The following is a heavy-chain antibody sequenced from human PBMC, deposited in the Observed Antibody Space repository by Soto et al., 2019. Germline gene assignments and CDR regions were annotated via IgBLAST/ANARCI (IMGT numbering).Heavy chain of an antibody. J-gene: IGHJ4*02. Sequence: EVQLVESGGGLVRPGGSRRLSCVASGFTFDDYGMHWVRQVPGKGLEWVAGISWNRGTIGYADSVRGRFTISRDNANNSLFLQKTSLRTKDTDIYYCGKSKDIVVVPAAPVFAHWGQRITVTVSP. CDR2: ISWNRGTI. CDR3: GKSKDIVVVPAAPVFAH. CDR1: GFTFDDYG. D-gene: IGHD2-2*01. V-gene: IGHV3-9*01.